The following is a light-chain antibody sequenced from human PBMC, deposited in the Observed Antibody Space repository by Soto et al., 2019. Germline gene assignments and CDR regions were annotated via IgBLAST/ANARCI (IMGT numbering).Light chain of an antibody. V-gene: IGKV3-15*01. Sequence: EIVMTQSPATLSVSPGGTATLSCRGSQSVSSNLAWYQQNPGQAPRLLIYGASTRATGIPARFSGSGSGTEFTLPISSLQSEDFAVYYCQQYNNWPPSWTFGQGTKV. CDR1: QSVSSN. CDR2: GAS. J-gene: IGKJ1*01. CDR3: QQYNNWPPSWT.